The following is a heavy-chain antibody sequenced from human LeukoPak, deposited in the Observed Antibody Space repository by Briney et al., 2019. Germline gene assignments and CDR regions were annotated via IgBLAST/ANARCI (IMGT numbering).Heavy chain of an antibody. CDR1: GFTFSTYS. Sequence: GGSLRLSCTASGFTFSTYSMNWVRQAPGKGLEWVSYISNSGTAIYYADSVKGRFTISRDNAKSSLYLQMNSLRAEDTAVYYCARAGYSMDTEYFQHWGQGTLVTVSS. J-gene: IGHJ1*01. CDR3: ARAGYSMDTEYFQH. CDR2: ISNSGTAI. V-gene: IGHV3-48*04. D-gene: IGHD5-18*01.